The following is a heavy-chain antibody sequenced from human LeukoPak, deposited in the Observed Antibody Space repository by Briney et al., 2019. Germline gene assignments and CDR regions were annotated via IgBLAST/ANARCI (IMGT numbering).Heavy chain of an antibody. CDR1: GLTFNNYA. CDR2: ISGRGASK. D-gene: IGHD3-10*01. J-gene: IGHJ4*02. CDR3: AKLAKYFYGSETYYFFEH. V-gene: IGHV3-23*01. Sequence: TGGSLRLSCAVSGLTFNNYAMSWVRQAPGKGLEWVSGISGRGASKYYADSVKGRFTISRDNSKNTLYLQMNSLRVEDTAVYYCAKLAKYFYGSETYYFFEHWGQGTPVTASS.